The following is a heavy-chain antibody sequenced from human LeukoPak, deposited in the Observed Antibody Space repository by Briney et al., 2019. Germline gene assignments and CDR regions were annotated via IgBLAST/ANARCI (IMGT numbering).Heavy chain of an antibody. CDR2: ISASGGVT. V-gene: IGHV3-23*01. J-gene: IGHJ4*02. CDR1: GFTFFESA. Sequence: GGSLRLSCAASGFTFFESAMSWVRQAPGKGLEWVAGISASGGVTYYTDSVKGRFTISRDTSKSTVYLQMHSLRVDDAAVYFCAKGGIYGDCGAFWGQGTLVAVSS. CDR3: AKGGIYGDCGAF. D-gene: IGHD4-17*01.